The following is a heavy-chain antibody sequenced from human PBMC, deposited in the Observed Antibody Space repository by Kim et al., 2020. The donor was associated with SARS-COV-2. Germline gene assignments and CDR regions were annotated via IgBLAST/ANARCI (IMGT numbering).Heavy chain of an antibody. CDR1: GFTFSSYW. Sequence: GGSLRLSCAASGFTFSSYWMSWVRQAPGKGLEWVANIKQDGSEKYYVDSVKGRFTISRDNAKNSLYLQMNSLRAEDTAVYYCARDYGDYHDAFDIWGQGTMVTVSS. J-gene: IGHJ3*02. CDR3: ARDYGDYHDAFDI. CDR2: IKQDGSEK. V-gene: IGHV3-7*01. D-gene: IGHD4-17*01.